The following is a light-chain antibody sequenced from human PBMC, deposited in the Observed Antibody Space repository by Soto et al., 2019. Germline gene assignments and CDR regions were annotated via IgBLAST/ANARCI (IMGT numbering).Light chain of an antibody. V-gene: IGKV1-5*03. CDR3: QQYNSYPFT. CDR2: RAS. CDR1: QTIISW. Sequence: DIQMTQSPSTLSAFVGDGVTITCRASQTIISWLAWYQQKPGKAPKLLIYRASSLETGVPSRFSGSGSGTEFTITISSLQSDDVATYYCQQYNSYPFTFGPGTKVAIK. J-gene: IGKJ3*01.